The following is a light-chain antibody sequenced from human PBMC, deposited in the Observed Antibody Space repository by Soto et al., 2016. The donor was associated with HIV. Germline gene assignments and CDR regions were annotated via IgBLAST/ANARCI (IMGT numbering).Light chain of an antibody. CDR3: QQTDSFPFT. J-gene: IGKJ3*01. CDR2: ATY. Sequence: DIQMTQSPSSVSASVGDRVTITCRASQAINSRLAWYQQKPGKAPEVLITATYTLQAGVPSGFSGSASGGTGTDFTLTIDSLQPEDFATYYCQQTDSFPFTFGPGTKVNV. CDR1: QAINSR. V-gene: IGKV1-12*01.